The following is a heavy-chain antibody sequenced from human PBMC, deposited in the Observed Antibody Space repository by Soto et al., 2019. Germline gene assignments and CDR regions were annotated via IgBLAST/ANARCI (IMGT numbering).Heavy chain of an antibody. CDR2: IYYSGST. CDR1: GGSISSYY. CDR3: ARADSSGYYYVDY. V-gene: IGHV4-59*08. J-gene: IGHJ4*02. Sequence: SETLSLTCTVSGGSISSYYWSWIRQPPGKGLEWIGYIYYSGSTNYNPSLKSRVTISVDPSKNQFSLKLRSETAADTAVYYCARADSSGYYYVDYWGQGTLVTVSS. D-gene: IGHD3-22*01.